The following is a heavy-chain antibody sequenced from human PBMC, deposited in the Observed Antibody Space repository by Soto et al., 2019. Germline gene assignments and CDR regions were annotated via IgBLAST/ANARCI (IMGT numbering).Heavy chain of an antibody. Sequence: PVGSLRLSCAASGFTFSSYAMHWVREARVNGLEWVAVISYDGSNKYYADSVKGRFTISRDNSKNTLYLQMNSLRAEDTAVYYCARAMVRGVIIRHSDYWGQGTLVTVSS. CDR2: ISYDGSNK. CDR1: GFTFSSYA. J-gene: IGHJ4*02. D-gene: IGHD3-10*01. CDR3: ARAMVRGVIIRHSDY. V-gene: IGHV3-30-3*01.